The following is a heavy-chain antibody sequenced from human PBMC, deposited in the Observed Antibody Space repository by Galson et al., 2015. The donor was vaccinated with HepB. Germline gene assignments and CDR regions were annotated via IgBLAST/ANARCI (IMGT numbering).Heavy chain of an antibody. D-gene: IGHD3-22*01. J-gene: IGHJ4*02. CDR3: TTGITHYYDRSGYFSRTTDY. CDR1: GFTFSDAW. Sequence: SLRLSCAASGFTFSDAWMSWVRQAPGKGLEWVGRIKSKTDGGITDYAAPVKGRFTISRDDSKNTLYLQMNSLKTEDTAVYYCTTGITHYYDRSGYFSRTTDYWGQGTLVTVSS. V-gene: IGHV3-15*01. CDR2: IKSKTDGGIT.